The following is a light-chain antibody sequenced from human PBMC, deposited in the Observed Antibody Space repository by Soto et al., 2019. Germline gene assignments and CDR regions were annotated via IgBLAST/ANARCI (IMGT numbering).Light chain of an antibody. CDR1: SSDVGGYNY. Sequence: QSALTQPVSVSGSPGQFITISCTGTSSDVGGYNYVSWYQQHPGKVPKLLIYGVSNRPSGVSDRFSGSKSGNTASLAISGLQAEDEADYYCSSYTSRNTLIFGGGTKVTVL. CDR2: GVS. J-gene: IGLJ2*01. CDR3: SSYTSRNTLI. V-gene: IGLV2-14*01.